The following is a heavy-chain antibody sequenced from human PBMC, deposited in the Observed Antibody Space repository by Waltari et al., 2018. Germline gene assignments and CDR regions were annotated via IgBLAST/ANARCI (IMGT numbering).Heavy chain of an antibody. V-gene: IGHV3-74*01. D-gene: IGHD6-19*01. CDR1: GFTFSSYW. Sequence: DVQLVESGGGLVQPGGSLRLSCSASGFTFSSYWMNWVRQAPGKGLVWVSYLNSDGSTTTYADSVKGRFTISRDNTKNTLYLQMNSLRVEDTAVYFCARGWNIAVAEGAFDVWGHGTMVSVSS. J-gene: IGHJ3*01. CDR2: LNSDGSTT. CDR3: ARGWNIAVAEGAFDV.